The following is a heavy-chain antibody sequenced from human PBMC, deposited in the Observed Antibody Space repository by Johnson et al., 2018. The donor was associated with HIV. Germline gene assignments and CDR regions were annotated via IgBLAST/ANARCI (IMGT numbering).Heavy chain of an antibody. D-gene: IGHD1-26*01. CDR2: ISWNSGSI. CDR1: GFTFDDYA. CDR3: ASEGALWSDAFDI. J-gene: IGHJ3*02. V-gene: IGHV3-9*01. Sequence: VQLVESGGGLVQPGRSLRLSCAASGFTFDDYAMHWVRQAPGKGLEWVSGISWNSGSIGYADSVKGRFTISRDNAKNSLYLQMNSLRVEDTAVYYCASEGALWSDAFDIWGQGTMVTVSS.